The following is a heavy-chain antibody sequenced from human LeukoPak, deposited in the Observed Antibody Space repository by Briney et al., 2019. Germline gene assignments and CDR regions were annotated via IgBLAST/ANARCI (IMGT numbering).Heavy chain of an antibody. CDR1: GFPFSDHY. J-gene: IGHJ4*02. CDR2: ITSGGGAM. Sequence: GGSLRLSCAASGFPFSDHYMSWIRQAPGKGLEWVSYITSGGGAMYYADSVKGRFVISRDNAKNSLYLQMNNLRVEDTAVYFCAKRGVVIRVILVGFHKEANYFDSWGQGVLVTVSS. CDR3: AKRGVVIRVILVGFHKEANYFDS. D-gene: IGHD3-22*01. V-gene: IGHV3-11*01.